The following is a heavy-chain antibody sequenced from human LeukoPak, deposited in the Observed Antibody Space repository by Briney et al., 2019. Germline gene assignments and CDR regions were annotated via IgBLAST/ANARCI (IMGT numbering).Heavy chain of an antibody. V-gene: IGHV3-66*01. Sequence: GRSLRLSCAASGFTVSSNYMSWVRQAPGKGLEWVSVIYSGGSTYYADSVKGRFTISRDNSKNTLYLQMNSLRAEDTAVYYCARELTVTTSVWFDPWGQGTLVTVSS. J-gene: IGHJ5*02. CDR1: GFTVSSNY. CDR3: ARELTVTTSVWFDP. D-gene: IGHD4-17*01. CDR2: IYSGGST.